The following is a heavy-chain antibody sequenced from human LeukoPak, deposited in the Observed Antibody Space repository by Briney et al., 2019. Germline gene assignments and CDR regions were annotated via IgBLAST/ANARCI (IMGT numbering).Heavy chain of an antibody. V-gene: IGHV1-2*02. CDR3: ARARGDIVVVPAAIWFDP. CDR2: IKPNNGGT. D-gene: IGHD2-2*01. CDR1: GYTFTGYY. Sequence: GASVKVSCKASGYTFTGYYMHWVRQAPGQGLGWMGWIKPNNGGTNYAQKFQGRVTMTRDTSISTAYMELSRLRSDDTAVYYCARARGDIVVVPAAIWFDPWGQGTLVTVSS. J-gene: IGHJ5*02.